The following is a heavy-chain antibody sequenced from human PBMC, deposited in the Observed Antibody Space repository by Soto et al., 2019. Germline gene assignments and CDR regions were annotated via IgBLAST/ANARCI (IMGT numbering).Heavy chain of an antibody. V-gene: IGHV3-23*01. CDR2: LDGAGGST. Sequence: RRLSCLAPGFTFSDYAMTWVRHVPGRGLEWVASLDGAGGSTYYADSVRGRFTISRDNSQNTLFLQMKRLTVDDTAIYYCAAPRDEYGSGVSWFTYGMDIWGQGTTVTVSS. CDR1: GFTFSDYA. J-gene: IGHJ6*02. CDR3: AAPRDEYGSGVSWFTYGMDI. D-gene: IGHD3-10*01.